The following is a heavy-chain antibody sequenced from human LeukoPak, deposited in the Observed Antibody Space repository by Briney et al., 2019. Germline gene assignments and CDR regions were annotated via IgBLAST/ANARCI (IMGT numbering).Heavy chain of an antibody. CDR2: IYYSGST. J-gene: IGHJ5*02. D-gene: IGHD6-13*01. V-gene: IGHV4-39*01. CDR3: ARRRRSSWGGWFDP. Sequence: PSETLSLTCTVSGGSISSSSYYWGWIRQPPGKGLEWIGSIYYSGSTYYNPSLKSRVTISVDTSKNQFSLKLSSVTAADTAVYYCARRRRSSWGGWFDPWGQGTLVTVSS. CDR1: GGSISSSSYY.